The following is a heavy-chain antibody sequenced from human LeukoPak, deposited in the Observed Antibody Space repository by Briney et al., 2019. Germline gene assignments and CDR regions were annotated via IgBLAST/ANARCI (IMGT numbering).Heavy chain of an antibody. Sequence: APVKVSCKASGYTFTTYYMHWVRQAPGQGLEWMGWISAYNGNTNYAQKFQGRVTMTTDTSTSTAYMELRSLRSDDTAVYYCASAVVATDYYYYMDVWGKGTTVTVSS. D-gene: IGHD5-12*01. CDR2: ISAYNGNT. CDR1: GYTFTTYY. V-gene: IGHV1-18*04. J-gene: IGHJ6*03. CDR3: ASAVVATDYYYYMDV.